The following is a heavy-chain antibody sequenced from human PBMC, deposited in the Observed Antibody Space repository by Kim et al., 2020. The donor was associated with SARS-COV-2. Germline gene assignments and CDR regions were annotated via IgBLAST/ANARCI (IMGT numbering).Heavy chain of an antibody. Sequence: TIHDAASVNGRFNISRDNGKNSLYLEMNSMRDDDTAVYYCATQGWEKSLGFWGQGTLVTVSS. V-gene: IGHV3-48*02. CDR3: ATQGWEKSLGF. J-gene: IGHJ4*02. CDR2: TI. D-gene: IGHD1-26*01.